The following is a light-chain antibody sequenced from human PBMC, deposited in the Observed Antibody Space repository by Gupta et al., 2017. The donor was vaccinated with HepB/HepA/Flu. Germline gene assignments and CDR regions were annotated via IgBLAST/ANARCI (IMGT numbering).Light chain of an antibody. J-gene: IGLJ2*01. CDR2: YND. V-gene: IGLV1-44*01. Sequence: QSVLHQSTSVSGTPGQRVTISCSGSSSNVGRNNVNWYQQLPGTAPTLLIYYNDERPSGVPDRISGSKSGTSASLAISGLQSEDEADYYCAAWDTSLNVVVFGGGTKLTVL. CDR1: SSNVGRNN. CDR3: AAWDTSLNVVV.